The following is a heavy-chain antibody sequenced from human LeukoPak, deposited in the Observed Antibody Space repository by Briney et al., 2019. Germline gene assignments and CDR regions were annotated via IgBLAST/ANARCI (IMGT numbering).Heavy chain of an antibody. CDR2: IYYSEST. CDR1: GGSISSSSYY. J-gene: IGHJ4*02. CDR3: ARQLSYYYESSGYRFDY. D-gene: IGHD3-22*01. Sequence: SETLSLTCTVSGGSISSSSYYWGWLRQPPGKGLEWIGSIYYSESTYYNPSLKSRVTISVDTSKNHFSLKLSSVTAADTAVYYCARQLSYYYESSGYRFDYWGQGTLVTVSS. V-gene: IGHV4-39*01.